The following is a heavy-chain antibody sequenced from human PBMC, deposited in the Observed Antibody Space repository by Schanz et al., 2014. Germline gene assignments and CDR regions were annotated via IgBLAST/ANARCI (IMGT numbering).Heavy chain of an antibody. CDR1: GFTFRDYY. D-gene: IGHD3-10*01. V-gene: IGHV3-11*06. Sequence: PGGSLRLSCAASGFTFRDYYMSWIRQAPGKGLEWVSDISSGSSYANYADSVKGRVTISRDNAKNSVSLQMRRLRVEDTAVYYCASGVHVSSLQKGLQFWGRGTLVIVSS. CDR3: ASGVHVSSLQKGLQF. CDR2: ISSGSSYA. J-gene: IGHJ1*01.